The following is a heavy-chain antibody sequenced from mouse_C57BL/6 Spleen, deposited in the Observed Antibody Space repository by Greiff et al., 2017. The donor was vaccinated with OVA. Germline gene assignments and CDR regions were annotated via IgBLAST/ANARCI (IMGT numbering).Heavy chain of an antibody. CDR2: IWSGGST. V-gene: IGHV2-4*01. CDR3: AKGGTTVVARYAMDY. CDR1: GFSLTSYG. J-gene: IGHJ4*01. Sequence: VQVVESGPGLVQPSQSLSITCTVSGFSLTSYGVHWVRQPPGKGLEWLGVIWSGGSTDYNAAFISRLSISKDNSKSQVFFKMNSLQADDTAIYYCAKGGTTVVARYAMDYWGQGTSVTVSS. D-gene: IGHD1-1*01.